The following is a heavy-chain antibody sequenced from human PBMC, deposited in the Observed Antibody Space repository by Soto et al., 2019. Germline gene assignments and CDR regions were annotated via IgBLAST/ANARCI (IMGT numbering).Heavy chain of an antibody. D-gene: IGHD3-10*01. Sequence: EVQLVESGGGLVKPGGSLRLSCAASGFTFSNAWMSWVRQAPGKGLEWVGRIKSKTDGGTTDYAAPVKGRFTISRDDSKNTLYLQMNSLKTEDTAVYYGTTDFEAYYYGSGLEYWGQGTLVTVSS. J-gene: IGHJ4*02. CDR2: IKSKTDGGTT. V-gene: IGHV3-15*01. CDR3: TTDFEAYYYGSGLEY. CDR1: GFTFSNAW.